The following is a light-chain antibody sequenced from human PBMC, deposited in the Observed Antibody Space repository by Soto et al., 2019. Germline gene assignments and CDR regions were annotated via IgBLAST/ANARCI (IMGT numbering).Light chain of an antibody. J-gene: IGKJ1*01. CDR3: LQYYSYPRT. Sequence: DIQMTQSPSTLSASVGDTVTISCRSSQDIRSYLAWYQQKPGTAPKLLIYAASSLHSGVPSRFSGSGSGTDFTLTISSLQPEDFATYYCLQYYSYPRTFGQGTKVDI. V-gene: IGKV1-17*01. CDR1: QDIRSY. CDR2: AAS.